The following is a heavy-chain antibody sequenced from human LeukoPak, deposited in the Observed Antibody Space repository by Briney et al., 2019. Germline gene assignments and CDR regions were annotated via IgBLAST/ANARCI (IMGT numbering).Heavy chain of an antibody. CDR3: VRVAGYSYGYYFDY. CDR1: GYTFTSYG. CDR2: ISAYNGNT. Sequence: ASVKVSCKASGYTFTSYGISWVRQAPGQGLEWMGWISAYNGNTNYAQKLQGRVTMTTDASTSTAYMELRSLRSDDTAVYYCVRVAGYSYGYYFDYWGQGTLVTVSS. V-gene: IGHV1-18*01. D-gene: IGHD5-18*01. J-gene: IGHJ4*02.